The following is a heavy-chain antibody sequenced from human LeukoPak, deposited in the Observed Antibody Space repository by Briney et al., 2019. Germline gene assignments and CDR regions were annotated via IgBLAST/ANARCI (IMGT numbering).Heavy chain of an antibody. CDR3: AREKVPENNYYYGMDV. CDR1: GVSISSGDYH. J-gene: IGHJ6*02. CDR2: ISYSGNT. V-gene: IGHV4-30-4*01. Sequence: SQTLSLTCTVSGVSISSGDYHWNWIRQPPGRGLEWIGYISYSGNTYYNPSLKSRLTISLDTSRSQISLRLSSVTAADTAVYYCAREKVPENNYYYGMDVWGQGTTVTVSS. D-gene: IGHD2-2*01.